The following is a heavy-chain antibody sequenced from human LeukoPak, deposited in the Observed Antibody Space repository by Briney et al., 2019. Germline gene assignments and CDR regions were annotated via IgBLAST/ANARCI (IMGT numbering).Heavy chain of an antibody. CDR1: GGSVSSGSYY. V-gene: IGHV4-39*01. CDR3: ARRGIATRTSLFDY. J-gene: IGHJ4*02. CDR2: IYYSGST. Sequence: PSETLSLTCTVSGGSVSSGSYYWSWIRQPPGKGLEWIGYIYYSGSTYYNPSLKSRVTISVDTSKNQFSLKLSSVTAADTAVYYCARRGIATRTSLFDYWGQGTLVTVSS. D-gene: IGHD6-6*01.